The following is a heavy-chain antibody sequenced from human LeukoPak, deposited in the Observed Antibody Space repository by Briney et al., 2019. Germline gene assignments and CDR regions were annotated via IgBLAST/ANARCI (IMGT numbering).Heavy chain of an antibody. CDR1: GSTFSSYS. J-gene: IGHJ5*02. CDR3: ARSANPGFHEFDP. V-gene: IGHV3-48*02. Sequence: PGGSLRLSCAASGSTFSSYSMAWVRQAPGKGLEWLSYITSSSNINYADSVKGRFTISRDNAKNSLYLQMNSLRDEDTAVYYCARSANPGFHEFDPWGQGTLVTVSS. CDR2: ITSSSNI.